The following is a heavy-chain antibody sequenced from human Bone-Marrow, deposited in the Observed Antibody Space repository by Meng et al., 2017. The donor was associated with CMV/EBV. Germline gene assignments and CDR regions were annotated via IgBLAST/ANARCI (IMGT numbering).Heavy chain of an antibody. Sequence: GESLKISCAASGFTFSSYWMSWVRQAPGKGLEWVANIKQDGSEKYYVDSVKGRFTISRDNAKNSLYLQMNSLRAEDTAVYYCARGLVVPAAINYFDYWGQGTLVTVSS. D-gene: IGHD2-2*01. CDR3: ARGLVVPAAINYFDY. J-gene: IGHJ4*02. CDR1: GFTFSSYW. CDR2: IKQDGSEK. V-gene: IGHV3-7*01.